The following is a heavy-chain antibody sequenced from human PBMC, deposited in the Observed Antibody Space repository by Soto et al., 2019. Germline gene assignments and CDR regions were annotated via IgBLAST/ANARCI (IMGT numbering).Heavy chain of an antibody. J-gene: IGHJ4*02. D-gene: IGHD3-3*01. Sequence: SETRSLTCTVSGGSISSSSYYWGWILQPPGKGLEWIGSIYYSGSTYYNPSLKSRVTISVDTSKNQFSLKLSSVTAADTAVYYCARTYYDFWSGYYYSSECWGKGNMVSVSA. V-gene: IGHV4-39*01. CDR3: ARTYYDFWSGYYYSSEC. CDR1: GGSISSSSYY. CDR2: IYYSGST.